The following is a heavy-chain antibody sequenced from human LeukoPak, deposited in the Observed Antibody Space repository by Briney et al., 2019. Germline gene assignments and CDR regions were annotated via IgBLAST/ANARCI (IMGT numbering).Heavy chain of an antibody. V-gene: IGHV1-18*01. CDR1: GYTFTSYG. Sequence: ASAKVSCKASGYTFTSYGISWVRQAPGQGLEWMGWISAYNGNTNYAQKLQGRVTMTTDTSTSTAYMELRSLRSDDTAVYYCARRWGQQAGTPYNWFDPWGQGTLVTVSS. CDR2: ISAYNGNT. D-gene: IGHD6-19*01. J-gene: IGHJ5*02. CDR3: ARRWGQQAGTPYNWFDP.